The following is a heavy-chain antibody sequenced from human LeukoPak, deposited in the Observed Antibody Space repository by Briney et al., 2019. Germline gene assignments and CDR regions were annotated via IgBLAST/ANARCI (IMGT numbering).Heavy chain of an antibody. CDR3: ARGAGPKAFDV. CDR1: GYTFTGNH. J-gene: IGHJ3*01. V-gene: IGHV1-2*02. Sequence: EASVKVSCKASGYTFTGNHLHWVRQAPGQGLEWMGWINPNNGGTSFAQNFQGRVTLTRDTSISTAYMELGTLRSDDTAVYYCARGAGPKAFDVWGQGTMVTVST. CDR2: INPNNGGT.